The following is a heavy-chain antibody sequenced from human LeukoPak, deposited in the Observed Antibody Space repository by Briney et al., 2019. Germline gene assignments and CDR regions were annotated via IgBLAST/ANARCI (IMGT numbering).Heavy chain of an antibody. CDR3: ARRPAAGTHWFDP. V-gene: IGHV4-34*01. CDR2: INHSGST. J-gene: IGHJ5*02. D-gene: IGHD6-13*01. CDR1: GGSFSGYY. Sequence: TSETLSLTCAVYGGSFSGYYWSWIRQPPGKGLEWMGEINHSGSTNYNPSLKSRVTISVDTSKNQFSLKLSSVTAADTAVYYCARRPAAGTHWFDPWGQGTLVTVSS.